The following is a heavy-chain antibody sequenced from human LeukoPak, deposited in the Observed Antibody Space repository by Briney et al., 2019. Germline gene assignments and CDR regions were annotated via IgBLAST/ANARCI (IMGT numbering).Heavy chain of an antibody. CDR2: IYYSGST. J-gene: IGHJ3*02. CDR3: ARDPNYYDFWSGYYTGAAFDI. Sequence: SETLSLTCTVSGGSISSYYWSWIRQPPGKGLEGIGYIYYSGSTNYNPSLKSRVTISVDTAKNQFSLKLSSVTAADTAVYYCARDPNYYDFWSGYYTGAAFDIWGQGTMVTVSS. V-gene: IGHV4-59*01. D-gene: IGHD3-3*01. CDR1: GGSISSYY.